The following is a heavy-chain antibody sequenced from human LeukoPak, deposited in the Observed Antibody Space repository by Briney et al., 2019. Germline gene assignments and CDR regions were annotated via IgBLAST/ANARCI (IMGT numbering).Heavy chain of an antibody. CDR3: TRGGAGSGTFDI. J-gene: IGHJ3*02. CDR1: GXTFGDYA. Sequence: PGRSLRLSCTVSGXTFGDYAMNWVRQAPGKGQEWVSFIRGKTYGGTTEYAASVKGRFSISRDDSKSIAYLQMNSLKTEDTAVYYCTRGGAGSGTFDIWGQGTMVTVSS. V-gene: IGHV3-49*04. CDR2: IRGKTYGGTT. D-gene: IGHD4/OR15-4a*01.